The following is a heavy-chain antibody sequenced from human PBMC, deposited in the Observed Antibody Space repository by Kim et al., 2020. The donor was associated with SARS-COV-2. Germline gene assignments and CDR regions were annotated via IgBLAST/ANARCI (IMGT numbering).Heavy chain of an antibody. Sequence: SVKVSCKASGGTFSSYAFNWVRQAPGQGLEWMGLIIPVFGPNYAQKFQGRVTITADESTSTVYMELSSLRSQDTAVYYCGTNDGQGLVHHYYGLDGWGQ. CDR1: GGTFSSYA. D-gene: IGHD6-19*01. CDR2: IIPVFGP. CDR3: GTNDGQGLVHHYYGLDG. V-gene: IGHV1-69*13. J-gene: IGHJ6*02.